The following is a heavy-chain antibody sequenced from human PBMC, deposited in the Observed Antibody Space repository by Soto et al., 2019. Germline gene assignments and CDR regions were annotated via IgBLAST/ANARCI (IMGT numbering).Heavy chain of an antibody. CDR2: ISGSGGST. D-gene: IGHD2-15*01. CDR1: GFTFSSYA. CDR3: AKDVLQCSGGSCYSMFWFDP. J-gene: IGHJ5*02. Sequence: PGGSLRLSCAASGFTFSSYAMSWVRQAPGKGLEWVSAISGSGGSTYYADSVKGRFTISRDNSKNTLYLQMNSLRAEDTAVYYCAKDVLQCSGGSCYSMFWFDPWGQGTLVTVSS. V-gene: IGHV3-23*01.